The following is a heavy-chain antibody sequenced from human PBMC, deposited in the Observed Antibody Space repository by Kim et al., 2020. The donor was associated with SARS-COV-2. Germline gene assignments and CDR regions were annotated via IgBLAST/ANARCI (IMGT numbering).Heavy chain of an antibody. CDR1: GFTFSSYS. CDR2: ISSSSSYI. CDR3: ARSYKPGDYYGSGPGWFDP. D-gene: IGHD3-10*01. J-gene: IGHJ5*02. Sequence: GGSLRLSCAASGFTFSSYSMNWVRQAPGKGLEWVSSISSSSSYIYYADSVKGRFTISRDNAKNSLYLQMNSLRAEDTAVYYCARSYKPGDYYGSGPGWFDPWGQGTLVTVSS. V-gene: IGHV3-21*01.